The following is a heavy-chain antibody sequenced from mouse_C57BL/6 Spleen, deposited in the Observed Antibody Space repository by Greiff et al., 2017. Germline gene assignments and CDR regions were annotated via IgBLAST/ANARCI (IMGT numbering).Heavy chain of an antibody. CDR3: AKREGNYYGAMDY. D-gene: IGHD1-1*01. V-gene: IGHV1-69*01. J-gene: IGHJ4*01. CDR2: IDPSDSYT. CDR1: GYTFTSYW. Sequence: VQLQQPGAELVMPGASVKLSCKASGYTFTSYWMHWVKQRPGQGLEWIGEIDPSDSYTNYNQKFKGKSTLTVDKSSSTAYMQRSSLTSEDSAVYYCAKREGNYYGAMDYWGQGTSVTVSS.